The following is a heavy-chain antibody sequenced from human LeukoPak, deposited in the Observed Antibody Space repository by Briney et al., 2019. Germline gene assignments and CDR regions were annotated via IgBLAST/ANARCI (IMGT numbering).Heavy chain of an antibody. D-gene: IGHD3-3*01. V-gene: IGHV3-30-3*01. CDR1: GFTFSSYA. CDR3: ARDSPPYYDFWSGYCDY. CDR2: ISYDGSNK. J-gene: IGHJ4*02. Sequence: GRSLRLSCAASGFTFSSYAMHWVRQAPGKGLEWVAVISYDGSNKYYADSVKGRFTISRDNSKNTLYLRMNSLRAEDTAVYYCARDSPPYYDFWSGYCDYWGQGTLVTVSS.